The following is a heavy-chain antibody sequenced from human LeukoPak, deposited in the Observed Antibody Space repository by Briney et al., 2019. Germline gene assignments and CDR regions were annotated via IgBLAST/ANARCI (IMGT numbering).Heavy chain of an antibody. D-gene: IGHD3-10*01. V-gene: IGHV4-34*01. CDR2: INHSGST. CDR3: ARGRLYYYGSGGYYRNWFDP. CDR1: GGSFSGYY. Sequence: SETLSLTCAVYGGSFSGYYWSWIRQPPGKGLEWIGEINHSGSTNYNPSLKSRVTISVDTSKNQFSLKLSSVTAADTAVYYCARGRLYYYGSGGYYRNWFDPWGQGTLVTVSS. J-gene: IGHJ5*02.